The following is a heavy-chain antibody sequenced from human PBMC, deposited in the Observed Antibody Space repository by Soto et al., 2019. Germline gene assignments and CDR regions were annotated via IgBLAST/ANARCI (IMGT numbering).Heavy chain of an antibody. CDR1: GGSISSGGYY. D-gene: IGHD3-3*01. CDR2: IYSSGST. Sequence: QVQLQESGPGLVKPSQTLSLTCTVSGGSISSGGYYWSWIRQQPGKGLEWIGYIYSSGSTYYNPSLMSRVTISVDTSKNQFSLKLSSVTAADTAVYYCASWRYDFWSGYSGYYFDYWGQGTLVTVSS. CDR3: ASWRYDFWSGYSGYYFDY. J-gene: IGHJ4*02. V-gene: IGHV4-31*03.